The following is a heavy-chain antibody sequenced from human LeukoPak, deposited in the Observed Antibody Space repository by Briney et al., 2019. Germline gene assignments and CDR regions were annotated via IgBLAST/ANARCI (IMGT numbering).Heavy chain of an antibody. Sequence: SLKVSCKASGGTFSSYAISLVRQAPGQGLEGTGVIIHICGTANYGKKFQGRVTITADESTSKAYMELSSLRSEDTAVYYCAREGSSYDPRIGGNWYFDLWGRGTLVTVSS. CDR2: IIHICGTA. CDR1: GGTFSSYA. D-gene: IGHD5-12*01. J-gene: IGHJ2*01. CDR3: AREGSSYDPRIGGNWYFDL. V-gene: IGHV1-69*13.